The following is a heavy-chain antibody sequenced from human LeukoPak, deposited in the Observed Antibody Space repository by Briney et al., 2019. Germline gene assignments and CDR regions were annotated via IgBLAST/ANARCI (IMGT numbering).Heavy chain of an antibody. CDR2: INIGSGNT. CDR1: GYTFTSYG. D-gene: IGHD3-3*01. J-gene: IGHJ4*02. V-gene: IGHV1-3*04. Sequence: ASVKVSRKASGYTFTSYGMHWVRQAPGQRLEWMGWINIGSGNTKYSQKFQGRVTITRDTSASTAYMELSSLRSEDTAVYYCASSFWSTYSIDYWGQGTLVTVSS. CDR3: ASSFWSTYSIDY.